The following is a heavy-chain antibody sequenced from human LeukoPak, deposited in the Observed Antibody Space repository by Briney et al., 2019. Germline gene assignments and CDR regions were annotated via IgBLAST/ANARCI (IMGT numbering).Heavy chain of an antibody. J-gene: IGHJ4*02. D-gene: IGHD5-18*01. Sequence: SETLSLTCTVSGDSISSSNWWSWVRQPPGRGLEWIGEMYHSGNTNFNPSLKSRVTISVDKSKNQFSLRVNSVTAADTAVYYCTNSFPFNNWGQGILVTVSS. CDR1: GDSISSSNW. CDR2: MYHSGNT. CDR3: TNSFPFNN. V-gene: IGHV4-4*02.